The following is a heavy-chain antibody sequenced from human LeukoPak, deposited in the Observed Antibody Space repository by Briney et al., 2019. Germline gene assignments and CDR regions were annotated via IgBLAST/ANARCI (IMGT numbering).Heavy chain of an antibody. V-gene: IGHV2-5*01. CDR2: IYWNDDK. CDR3: PHRGGIAVAGSYYFDY. J-gene: IGHJ4*02. D-gene: IGHD6-19*01. CDR1: GLSLSTSGVG. Sequence: SGPTLVNPTQTLTLTCTFSGLSLSTSGVGVGWIRQPPGKALEWLALIYWNDDKRYSPSLKSRLTITKDTSKNQVVLTMTNMDPVDTATYSCPHRGGIAVAGSYYFDYWAQGTLVTVSS.